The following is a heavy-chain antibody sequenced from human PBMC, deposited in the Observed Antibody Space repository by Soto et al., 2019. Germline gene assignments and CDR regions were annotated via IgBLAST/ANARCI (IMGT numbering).Heavy chain of an antibody. CDR1: GYTFTSYG. V-gene: IGHV1-18*04. CDR2: ISAYNGNT. CDR3: ARDYCSGGSCYSFDY. D-gene: IGHD2-15*01. J-gene: IGHJ4*02. Sequence: QVQLVQSGAEVKKPGASVKVSYKASGYTFTSYGISWVRQAPGQGLEWMGWISAYNGNTNYAQKLQGRVTMTTDTSTSTAYMELRSLRSDDTAVYYCARDYCSGGSCYSFDYWGQGTLVTVSS.